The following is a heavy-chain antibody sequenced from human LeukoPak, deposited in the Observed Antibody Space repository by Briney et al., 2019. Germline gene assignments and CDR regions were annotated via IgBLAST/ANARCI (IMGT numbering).Heavy chain of an antibody. V-gene: IGHV6-1*01. J-gene: IGHJ6*02. Sequence: SQTLSLTCAISGDSVSSNSAAWNWIRQSPSRGLEWLGRTYYRSKWYNNYAVSVKSRITINADTPKNQFSLQLSSVTPDDTAVYYCANLIAAAGSLMDVWGQGTTVTVSS. CDR2: TYYRSKWYN. CDR1: GDSVSSNSAA. CDR3: ANLIAAAGSLMDV. D-gene: IGHD6-13*01.